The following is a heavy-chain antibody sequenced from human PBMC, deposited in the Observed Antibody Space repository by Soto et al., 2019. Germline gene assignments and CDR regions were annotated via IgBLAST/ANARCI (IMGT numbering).Heavy chain of an antibody. J-gene: IGHJ4*02. V-gene: IGHV4-59*08. Sequence: SETLSLTCTVSGGSISNGYWSWIRQPPGKGLEWIGYIHYTGSTTYNPSLQSRVTLSLGASNAQFSLTLSSVTAADTAVYYCARNGRDGFNFVASWGQGTLVTV. CDR1: GGSISNGY. CDR3: ARNGRDGFNFVAS. D-gene: IGHD4-17*01. CDR2: IHYTGST.